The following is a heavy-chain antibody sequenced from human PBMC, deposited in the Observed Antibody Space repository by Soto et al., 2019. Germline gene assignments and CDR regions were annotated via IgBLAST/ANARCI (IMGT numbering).Heavy chain of an antibody. Sequence: ASVKVSCKASGYTFSNYDINRVRQAPGQGLEWMGWISAYNGDTNYAQKLQGRVTMTTDTSTSTAYMELRSLRSDDTAVSYCARSGLPDPVVVVGHPPFDPWGQGTLVTVSS. CDR2: ISAYNGDT. D-gene: IGHD2-15*01. CDR1: GYTFSNYD. CDR3: ARSGLPDPVVVVGHPPFDP. J-gene: IGHJ5*02. V-gene: IGHV1-18*01.